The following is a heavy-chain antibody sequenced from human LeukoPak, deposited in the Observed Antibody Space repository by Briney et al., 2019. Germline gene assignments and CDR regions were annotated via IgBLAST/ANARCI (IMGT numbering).Heavy chain of an antibody. CDR1: GFTFSSYT. Sequence: GGSLRLSCAASGFTFSSYTMHWIRQAPGKGLEWVSSISGSNSYIFYADSVKGRFTISRDNSKNTLYLQMNCLRAEDTAVYYCGKVGKQQLLRGMDVWGQGTTVTVSS. CDR3: GKVGKQQLLRGMDV. D-gene: IGHD6-13*01. J-gene: IGHJ6*02. V-gene: IGHV3-21*04. CDR2: ISGSNSYI.